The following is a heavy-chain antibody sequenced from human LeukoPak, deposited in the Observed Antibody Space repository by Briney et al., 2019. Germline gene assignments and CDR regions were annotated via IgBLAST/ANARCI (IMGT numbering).Heavy chain of an antibody. CDR2: ITNSGRST. CDR3: VREASGYYHVFDS. CDR1: GFSLSTYF. V-gene: IGHV3-11*04. J-gene: IGHJ4*02. D-gene: IGHD3-3*01. Sequence: GGSLRLSCEASGFSLSTYFMGWIRQAPGKGLQWVSYITNSGRSTKYADAVKGRFTISRDNAKQSVYLEMTDLRAEDTAVYYCVREASGYYHVFDSWGQGTLVTVSS.